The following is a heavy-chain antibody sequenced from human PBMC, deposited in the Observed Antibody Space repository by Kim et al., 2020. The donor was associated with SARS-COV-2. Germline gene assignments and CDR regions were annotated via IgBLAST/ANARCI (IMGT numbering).Heavy chain of an antibody. CDR2: ISAYNGNT. Sequence: ASVKVSCKASGYTFTSYGISWVRQAPGQGLEWMGWISAYNGNTNYAQKLQGRVTMTTDTSTSTAYMELRSLRSDDTAVYYCARDLGIAAAGRGYYYYGMDVWGQGTTVTVSS. J-gene: IGHJ6*02. V-gene: IGHV1-18*04. CDR3: ARDLGIAAAGRGYYYYGMDV. D-gene: IGHD6-13*01. CDR1: GYTFTSYG.